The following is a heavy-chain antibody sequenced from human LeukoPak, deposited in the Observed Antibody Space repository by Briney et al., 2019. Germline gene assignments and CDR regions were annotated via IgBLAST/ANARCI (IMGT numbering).Heavy chain of an antibody. Sequence: GGSLRLSCAASGFTFSSSWMGWARQAPGKGLEWVANIKEDGSWKHYAVSVQGRFTTSRDNAKNSLYLQMNSLRAEDTAVYYCARDRGWYHADSWGQGTLVTVSS. CDR3: ARDRGWYHADS. J-gene: IGHJ4*02. CDR1: GFTFSSSW. CDR2: IKEDGSWK. V-gene: IGHV3-7*01. D-gene: IGHD6-19*01.